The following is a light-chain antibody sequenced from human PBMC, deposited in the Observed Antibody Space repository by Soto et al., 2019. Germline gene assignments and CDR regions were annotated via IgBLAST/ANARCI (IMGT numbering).Light chain of an antibody. Sequence: QSALTQPASVSGAPGQSITISCTGTSSDVGAYNFVSWYQQYPGKAPKVMIYEVNNRPSGVSNRFSGSKSGNTASLTISGLQAEDEADYYCSSFTSRSTYVFGSGTKLTVL. V-gene: IGLV2-14*01. CDR2: EVN. CDR3: SSFTSRSTYV. J-gene: IGLJ1*01. CDR1: SSDVGAYNF.